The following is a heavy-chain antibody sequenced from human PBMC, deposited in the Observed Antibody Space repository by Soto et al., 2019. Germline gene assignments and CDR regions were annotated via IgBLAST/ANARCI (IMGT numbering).Heavy chain of an antibody. V-gene: IGHV3-23*01. CDR3: AKPPPRIVATTHADRPWFDP. CDR2: ISGSGGST. CDR1: GFTFSRYA. D-gene: IGHD5-12*01. Sequence: GGSLRLSCAASGFTFSRYAMSWVRQAPGKGLEWVSAISGSGGSTYYADSVKGRFTISRDNSKNTLYLQMNSLRAEDTAVYYCAKPPPRIVATTHADRPWFDPSGQGTLVTGSS. J-gene: IGHJ5*02.